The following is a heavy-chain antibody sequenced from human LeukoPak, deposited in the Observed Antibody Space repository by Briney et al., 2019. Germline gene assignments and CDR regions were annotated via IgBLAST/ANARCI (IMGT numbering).Heavy chain of an antibody. V-gene: IGHV4-34*01. J-gene: IGHJ4*02. CDR1: GGSFSGYY. CDR2: INHSGST. D-gene: IGHD3-10*01. Sequence: SETLSLTCAVYGGSFSGYYWSWIRQPPGKGLEWMGEINHSGSTNYNPSLKSRVTISVDTSKNQFSLKLSSVTAADTAVYYCARGRRFDGSGSYYRYWGQGTLVTVSS. CDR3: ARGRRFDGSGSYYRY.